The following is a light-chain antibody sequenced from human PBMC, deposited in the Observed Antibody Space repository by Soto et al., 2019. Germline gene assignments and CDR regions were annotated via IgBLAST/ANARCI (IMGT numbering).Light chain of an antibody. CDR3: QQRSSWPLT. CDR2: TAA. Sequence: EIVLTQSPATLSLSPGERATLSCRASQSVGSDLAWYQQKPGQAPSLLIYTAAYRPTGIPARFSGSGSGTDFTLIISSLEAEDFALYYCQQRSSWPLTFGPGTTVDIK. V-gene: IGKV3-11*01. CDR1: QSVGSD. J-gene: IGKJ3*01.